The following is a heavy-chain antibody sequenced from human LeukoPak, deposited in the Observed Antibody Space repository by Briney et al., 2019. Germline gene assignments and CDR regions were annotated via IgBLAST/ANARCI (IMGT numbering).Heavy chain of an antibody. CDR2: ISGSGGST. Sequence: GESLKISCKGSGFTFSSHAMSWVRQAPGKGLQWVSGISGSGGSTYYADSVKGRFTISRDNPKNTLYMQMNSLRAEDTAVYYCAKRTNFNSGSHDYWGQGTLVTVSS. D-gene: IGHD3-10*01. CDR1: GFTFSSHA. CDR3: AKRTNFNSGSHDY. J-gene: IGHJ4*02. V-gene: IGHV3-23*01.